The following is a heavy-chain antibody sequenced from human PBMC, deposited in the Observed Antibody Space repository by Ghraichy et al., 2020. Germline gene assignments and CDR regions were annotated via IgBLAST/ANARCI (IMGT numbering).Heavy chain of an antibody. V-gene: IGHV4-39*01. CDR3: ARPGGYCSSTSCYNWFDP. D-gene: IGHD2-2*01. CDR2: IYYSGST. CDR1: GGSISSSSYY. J-gene: IGHJ5*02. Sequence: SETLSLTCTVSGGSISSSSYYWGWIRQPPGKGLEWIGSIYYSGSTYYNPSLKSRVTISVDTSKNKFSLKLSSVTAADTAVYYCARPGGYCSSTSCYNWFDPWGQGTLVTVSS.